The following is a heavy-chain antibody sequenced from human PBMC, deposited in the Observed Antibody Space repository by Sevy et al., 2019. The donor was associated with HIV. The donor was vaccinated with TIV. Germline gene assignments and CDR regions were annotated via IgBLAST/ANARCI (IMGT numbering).Heavy chain of an antibody. CDR1: GFTFSSYG. CDR2: IWYDGSNK. J-gene: IGHJ6*02. CDR3: ARDRSPWGRYCTNGVCYTPFYGMDV. Sequence: GGSLRLSCAASGFTFSSYGMHWVRQAPGKGLEWVAVIWYDGSNKYYADSVKGRFPISRDNSKNTLYLQMNSLRAEDTAVYYCARDRSPWGRYCTNGVCYTPFYGMDVWGQGTTVTVSS. D-gene: IGHD2-8*01. V-gene: IGHV3-33*01.